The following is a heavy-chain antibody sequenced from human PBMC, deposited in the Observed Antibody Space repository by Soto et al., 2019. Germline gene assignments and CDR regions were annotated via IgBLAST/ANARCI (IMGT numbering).Heavy chain of an antibody. CDR3: ARDDNPSYYYDSSGAFDI. CDR2: ISSNGGST. Sequence: EVPLVESGGGLVQPGGSLRLSCAASGFTFSSYAMHWVRQAPGKGLEYVSAISSNGGSTYYANSVKGRFTISRDNSKNTLYLQMGSLRAEDMAVYYCARDDNPSYYYDSSGAFDIWGQGTMVTVSS. D-gene: IGHD3-22*01. V-gene: IGHV3-64*01. J-gene: IGHJ3*02. CDR1: GFTFSSYA.